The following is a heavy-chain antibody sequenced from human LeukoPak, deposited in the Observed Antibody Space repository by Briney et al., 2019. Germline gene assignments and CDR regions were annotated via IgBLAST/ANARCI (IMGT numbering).Heavy chain of an antibody. J-gene: IGHJ4*02. CDR1: GFTFSSYG. CDR2: IWYDGSNK. D-gene: IGHD1-26*01. CDR3: ARDSAEWELLLYYFDY. Sequence: GRSLRLSCAASGFTFSSYGMHWVRQAPDKGLEWVAVIWYDGSNKYYADSVKGRFTISRDNSKNTLYLQMNSLRAEDTAVYYCARDSAEWELLLYYFDYWGQGTLVTVSS. V-gene: IGHV3-33*01.